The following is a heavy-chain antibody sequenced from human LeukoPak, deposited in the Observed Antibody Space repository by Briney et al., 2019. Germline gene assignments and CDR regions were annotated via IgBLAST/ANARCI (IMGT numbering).Heavy chain of an antibody. V-gene: IGHV6-1*01. CDR1: GDSVSSNSAA. CDR3: ARDVGTAMPFDY. CDR2: TFHRSKWYN. Sequence: SQTLSLTCAISGDSVSSNSAAWNWIRQSPSRGLEWLGRTFHRSKWYNDYAVSVKSRITINPDTSKNRFSLQLSSMTPGDTAVYYCARDVGTAMPFDYWCQGILVTVSS. D-gene: IGHD7-27*01. J-gene: IGHJ4*02.